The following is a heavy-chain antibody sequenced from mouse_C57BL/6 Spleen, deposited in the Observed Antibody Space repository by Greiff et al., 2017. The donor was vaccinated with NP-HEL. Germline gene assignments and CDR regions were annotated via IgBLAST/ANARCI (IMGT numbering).Heavy chain of an antibody. CDR1: GYTFTSYW. D-gene: IGHD2-5*01. CDR2: IYPGSGST. V-gene: IGHV1-55*01. CDR3: ARVWSNYGGFDQ. J-gene: IGHJ2*01. Sequence: QVQLQQPGAELVKPGASVKMSCKASGYTFTSYWITWVKQRPGQGLEWIGDIYPGSGSTNYNEKFKSKATLTVDTSSSTANMQLSSLTSEDSAVYYCARVWSNYGGFDQWGQGTTLTVSS.